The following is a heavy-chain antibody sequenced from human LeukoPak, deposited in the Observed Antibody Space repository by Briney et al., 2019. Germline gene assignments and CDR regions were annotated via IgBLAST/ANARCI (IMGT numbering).Heavy chain of an antibody. Sequence: PSETLSLTCTVSGGSISSSNYYWAWIRQPPGKGLEWIGNIYYSGSTYYKPSLKSRVTISVDTSKNQFSLKLSSVTAADTAVYYCARGSGSGSYYVDYWGQGTLVTVSS. J-gene: IGHJ4*02. CDR2: IYYSGST. V-gene: IGHV4-39*07. D-gene: IGHD1-26*01. CDR3: ARGSGSGSYYVDY. CDR1: GGSISSSNYY.